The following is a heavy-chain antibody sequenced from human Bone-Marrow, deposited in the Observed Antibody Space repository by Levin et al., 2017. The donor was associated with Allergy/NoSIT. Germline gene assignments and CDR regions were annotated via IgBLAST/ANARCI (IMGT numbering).Heavy chain of an antibody. CDR1: GGSISSYY. J-gene: IGHJ4*02. CDR3: ARVLDWNGLYFDY. CDR2: IYYSGST. Sequence: SQTLSLTCTVSGGSISSYYWSWIRQPPGKGLEWIGYIYYSGSTNYNPSLKSRVTISVDTSKNQFSLKLSSVTAADTAVYYCARVLDWNGLYFDYWGQGTLVTVSS. V-gene: IGHV4-59*01. D-gene: IGHD1-1*01.